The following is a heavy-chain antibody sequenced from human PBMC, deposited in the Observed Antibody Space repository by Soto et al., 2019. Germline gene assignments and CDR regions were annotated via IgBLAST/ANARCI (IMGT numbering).Heavy chain of an antibody. V-gene: IGHV3-66*01. D-gene: IGHD1-26*01. CDR3: ARDRGVGRTGWFDP. J-gene: IGHJ5*02. Sequence: EVQLVESGGGLVQPGGSLRLSCAASGFTVSSNYMSWVRQAPGKGLEWVSVIYSGGSTYYADSVKGRFTISRDNSKNTLYLQMNRLRAEDTSVYYCARDRGVGRTGWFDPWGQGTLVTVSS. CDR1: GFTVSSNY. CDR2: IYSGGST.